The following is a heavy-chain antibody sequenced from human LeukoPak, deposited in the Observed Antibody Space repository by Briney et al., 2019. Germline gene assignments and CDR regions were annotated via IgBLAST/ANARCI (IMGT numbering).Heavy chain of an antibody. V-gene: IGHV3-48*02. J-gene: IGHJ4*02. D-gene: IGHD4/OR15-4a*01. CDR3: AREGAGLNY. CDR2: IRTTAEGAKYA. CDR1: GFSFTDYP. Sequence: GGSLRLSCATSGFSFTDYPMNWVRQAPGKGLEWISNIRTTAEGAKYAYYADSVKGRVTISRDDGKNTLYLHMNSLRDEDTAVYYCAREGAGLNYWGQGTLVTVSS.